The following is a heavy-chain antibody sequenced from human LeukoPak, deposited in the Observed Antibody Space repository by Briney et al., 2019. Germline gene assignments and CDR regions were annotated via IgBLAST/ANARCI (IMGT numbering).Heavy chain of an antibody. V-gene: IGHV3-7*01. CDR1: GFTFSSYW. J-gene: IGHJ4*02. Sequence: GGSLRLSCAASGFTFSSYWMSWVRQAPGKGLEWVANIKQDGSEKYYVDSVKGRFTISRDNAKNSLYLQMNSLRAEDTAVYYCARDERGGTYFVFDDWGRGTLVTVSS. CDR3: ARDERGGTYFVFDD. D-gene: IGHD1-26*01. CDR2: IKQDGSEK.